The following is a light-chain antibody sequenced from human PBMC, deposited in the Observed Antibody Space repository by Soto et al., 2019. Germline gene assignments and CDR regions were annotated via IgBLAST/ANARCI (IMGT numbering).Light chain of an antibody. V-gene: IGKV1-33*01. CDR1: QDIKQS. CDR3: QQYYSLPIT. J-gene: IGKJ5*01. CDR2: DAF. Sequence: DIQMTQCPSSLSAFVGDRVTITCQASQDIKQSLNWYQQKPGKAPKLLIFDAFNLKTGVPTRFSGSGSATDFTFTISSLQHEDIATYYCQQYYSLPITFGQGTRLEIK.